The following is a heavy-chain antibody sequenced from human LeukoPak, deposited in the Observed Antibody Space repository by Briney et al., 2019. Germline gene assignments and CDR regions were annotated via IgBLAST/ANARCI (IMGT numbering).Heavy chain of an antibody. CDR2: IYYSGDT. CDR1: GGSISSNY. D-gene: IGHD4-23*01. V-gene: IGHV4-59*01. Sequence: SKTLSLTCTVSGGSISSNYWSWFRQPPGKGLEWIGYIYYSGDTHYNPSLRSLVTISVDSSKTQFSLNLNSVTAADTAVYYCARDTRWNAFNVWGQGTMVTVSS. CDR3: ARDTRWNAFNV. J-gene: IGHJ3*01.